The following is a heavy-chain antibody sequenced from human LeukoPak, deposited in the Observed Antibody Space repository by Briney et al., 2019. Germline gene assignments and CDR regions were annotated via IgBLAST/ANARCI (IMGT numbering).Heavy chain of an antibody. Sequence: SLXLSCAASGFTFSSYSMNWVRQAPGKGLEWVSSISSSSSYIYYADSVKGRFTISRDNSKDTLYLQMNSLRADDTAVYFCAKFRGYCSDSSCYTADYWGQGTLVTVSS. J-gene: IGHJ4*02. CDR3: AKFRGYCSDSSCYTADY. CDR1: GFTFSSYS. D-gene: IGHD2-15*01. CDR2: ISSSSSYI. V-gene: IGHV3-21*04.